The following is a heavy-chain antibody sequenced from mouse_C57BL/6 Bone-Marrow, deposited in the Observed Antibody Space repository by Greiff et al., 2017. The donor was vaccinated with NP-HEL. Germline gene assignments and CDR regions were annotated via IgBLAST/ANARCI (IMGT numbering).Heavy chain of an antibody. Sequence: EVQLQQSGPELVKPGASVKISCKASGYTFTDYYMNWVKQSHGKSLEWIGDINPNNGGTSYNQKFKGKATLTVDKSSSTAYMELRSLTSEDSAVYYCAREGNGSYYFDYWGQGTTLTVSS. D-gene: IGHD2-2*01. CDR1: GYTFTDYY. V-gene: IGHV1-26*01. CDR2: INPNNGGT. CDR3: AREGNGSYYFDY. J-gene: IGHJ2*01.